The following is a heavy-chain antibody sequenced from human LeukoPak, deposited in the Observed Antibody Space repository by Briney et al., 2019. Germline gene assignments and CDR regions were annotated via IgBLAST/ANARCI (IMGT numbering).Heavy chain of an antibody. CDR3: ARVVDTDVDY. CDR2: IYYSGST. D-gene: IGHD5-18*01. Sequence: PSETLSLTCTVSGGSISSYYWSWIRQPPGKGLEWIGYIYYSGSTNYNPSLKSRVTISVDTSKNQFSLKLSSVTAADTAVYYCARVVDTDVDYWGQGTLVTVSS. J-gene: IGHJ4*02. CDR1: GGSISSYY. V-gene: IGHV4-59*01.